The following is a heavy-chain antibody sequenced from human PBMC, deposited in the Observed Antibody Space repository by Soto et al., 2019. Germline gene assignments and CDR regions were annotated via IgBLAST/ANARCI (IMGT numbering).Heavy chain of an antibody. CDR1: GGSISSGGYY. V-gene: IGHV4-61*08. CDR2: IYYSGST. CDR3: ARSGSGSGWL. J-gene: IGHJ4*02. Sequence: PSETLSLTCTVSGGSISSGGYYWSWIRQHPGKGLEWIGYIYYSGSTKYNSSLKSRVTISVDTSKNQFSLKLSSMAAADTAVYYCARSGSGSGWLGGQGTLVTVSS. D-gene: IGHD6-19*01.